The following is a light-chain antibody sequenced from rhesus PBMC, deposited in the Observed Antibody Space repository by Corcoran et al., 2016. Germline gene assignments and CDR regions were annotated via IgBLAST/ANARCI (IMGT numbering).Light chain of an antibody. CDR1: QSHLHSNGNTY. J-gene: IGKJ2*01. CDR2: LLS. Sequence: DIVMTQTPLSLPVTPGEPASISCRSSQSHLHSNGNTYLYWYLQKPGQSPPLLIYLLSNRASGVPERFRGSGSGTYFTLKISRVEAEDVGVYYCMQVIQLPYSFGQGTKVGIK. V-gene: IGKV2-78*01. CDR3: MQVIQLPYS.